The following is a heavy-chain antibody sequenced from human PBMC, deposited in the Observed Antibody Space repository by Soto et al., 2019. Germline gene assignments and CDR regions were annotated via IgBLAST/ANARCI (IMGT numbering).Heavy chain of an antibody. CDR2: MNPGSGDT. CDR3: ARMETFGSLNWFDP. D-gene: IGHD3-16*01. CDR1: GYSFTNND. J-gene: IGHJ5*02. V-gene: IGHV1-8*01. Sequence: ASVKVSCKASGYSFTNNDVSWVRQATGQGLEWMGWMNPGSGDTGYAQKFQGRVTMTRDISIATAYMELSSLRSDDMAIYYCARMETFGSLNWFDPWGQGTLVTVSS.